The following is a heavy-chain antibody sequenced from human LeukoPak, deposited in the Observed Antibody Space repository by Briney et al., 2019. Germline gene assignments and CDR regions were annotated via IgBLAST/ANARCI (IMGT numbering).Heavy chain of an antibody. CDR3: ARAQSNQMATKI. CDR1: GGSFSGYY. CDR2: INHSGST. J-gene: IGHJ4*02. V-gene: IGHV4-34*01. Sequence: SETLSLTCAVYGGSFSGYYWSWIRQPPGKGLEWIGEINHSGSTNYNPSLKSRVTISVDTSKNQFSLKLSSVTAADTAVYYCARAQSNQMATKIWGQGTLVTVSS. D-gene: IGHD5-24*01.